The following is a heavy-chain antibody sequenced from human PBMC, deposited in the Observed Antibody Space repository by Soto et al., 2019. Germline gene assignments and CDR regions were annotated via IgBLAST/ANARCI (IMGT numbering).Heavy chain of an antibody. CDR1: GFTFSSYS. Sequence: EVQLVESGGGLVQPGGSLRLSCAASGFTFSSYSMNWVRQAPGKGLEWVSYISSSSSTIYYADSVKGRFTISRDNAKNSLYLQTNSLRDEDTAVYYCASGAAAGTWWFDPWGQGTLVTVSS. V-gene: IGHV3-48*02. CDR3: ASGAAAGTWWFDP. J-gene: IGHJ5*02. D-gene: IGHD6-13*01. CDR2: ISSSSSTI.